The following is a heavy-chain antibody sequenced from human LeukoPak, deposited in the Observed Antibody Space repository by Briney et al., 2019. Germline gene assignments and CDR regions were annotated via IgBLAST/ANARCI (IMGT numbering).Heavy chain of an antibody. CDR3: ARDSFIAVAGTGGDY. CDR2: ISAYNGNT. Sequence: ASVKVSCKASGYTFTSYGISWVRQAPGQGLEWMGWISAYNGNTNYAQKLQGRVTTTTDTSTSTAYMELRSLRSDDTAVYYCARDSFIAVAGTGGDYWGQGTLVTVSS. D-gene: IGHD6-19*01. CDR1: GYTFTSYG. J-gene: IGHJ4*02. V-gene: IGHV1-18*01.